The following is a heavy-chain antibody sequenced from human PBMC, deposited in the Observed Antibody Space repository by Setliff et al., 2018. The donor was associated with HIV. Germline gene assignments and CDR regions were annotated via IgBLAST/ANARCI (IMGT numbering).Heavy chain of an antibody. V-gene: IGHV1-69*13. J-gene: IGHJ1*01. CDR1: GGTFRSHE. CDR3: ARERLGRSGFEYLQH. Sequence: SVKVSCKASGGTFRSHEISWVRQAPGQGLEWMGGIVPILNTGNYAPKFQGRVTITADESTTTAYMELSSLRSEDTAVYYCARERLGRSGFEYLQHWGQGTLVTVS. D-gene: IGHD3-22*01. CDR2: IVPILNTG.